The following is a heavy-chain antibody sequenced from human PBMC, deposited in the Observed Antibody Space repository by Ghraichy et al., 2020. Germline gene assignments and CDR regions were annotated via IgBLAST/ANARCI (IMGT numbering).Heavy chain of an antibody. J-gene: IGHJ6*02. CDR2: ISGGGAT. CDR1: DFTVGSHY. V-gene: IGHV3-53*04. Sequence: GGSLRLSCEASDFTVGSHYMSWVRQTPGKGLEWVSVISGGGATFYADSVKGRFTISRHNSKNTLYLQLSSLRTDDTAVYYCARDNSPPYGLDVWGQGTTVTVSS. D-gene: IGHD5-24*01. CDR3: ARDNSPPYGLDV.